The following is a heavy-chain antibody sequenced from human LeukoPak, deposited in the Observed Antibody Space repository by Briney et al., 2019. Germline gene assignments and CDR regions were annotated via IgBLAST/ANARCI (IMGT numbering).Heavy chain of an antibody. D-gene: IGHD2-15*01. V-gene: IGHV4-38-2*02. CDR3: ARALTCSGGSCYRTGFEY. CDR1: GYSISSGYY. CDR2: IYHSGST. J-gene: IGHJ4*02. Sequence: PSETLSLTCTVSGYSISSGYYWGWIRQPPGKGLEWIGSIYHSGSTYYNPSLKSRVTISVDTSKNQFSLKLSSVTAADTAVYYCARALTCSGGSCYRTGFEYWGQGTLVTVSS.